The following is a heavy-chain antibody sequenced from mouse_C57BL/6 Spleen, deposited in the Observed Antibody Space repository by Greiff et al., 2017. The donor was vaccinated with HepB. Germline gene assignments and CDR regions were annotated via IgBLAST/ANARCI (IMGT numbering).Heavy chain of an antibody. CDR1: GFTFSDYY. Sequence: EVQVVESEGGLVQPGSSMKLSCTASGFTFSDYYMAWVRQVPEKGLEWVANINYDGSSTYYLDSLKSRFIISRDNAKNILYLQMSSLKSEDTATYYCARDGDYHYSFDYWGQGTTLTVSS. J-gene: IGHJ2*01. V-gene: IGHV5-16*01. D-gene: IGHD2-4*01. CDR3: ARDGDYHYSFDY. CDR2: INYDGSST.